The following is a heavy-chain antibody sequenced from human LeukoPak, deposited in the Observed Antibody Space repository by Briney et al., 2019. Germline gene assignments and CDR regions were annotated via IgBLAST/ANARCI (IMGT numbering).Heavy chain of an antibody. J-gene: IGHJ4*02. CDR2: ISGSDGNT. CDR1: GFTFINYA. D-gene: IGHD1-26*01. CDR3: ARDDNSQGATTLFDF. Sequence: PGGSLRLSCTASGFTFINYAMTWVRQAPGKGLEWVSAISGSDGNTFYADSVKGRFAISRDNSKNALYLQMNSLRAEDTAIYYCARDDNSQGATTLFDFWGPGTLVTVSS. V-gene: IGHV3-23*01.